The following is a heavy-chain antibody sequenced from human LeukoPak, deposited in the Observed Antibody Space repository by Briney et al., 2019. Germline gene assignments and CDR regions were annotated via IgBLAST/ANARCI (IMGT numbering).Heavy chain of an antibody. CDR2: ISWNSGSI. Sequence: GGSLRLSCAASGFTFDDYAMHWVRQAPGKGLEWVSGISWNSGSIGYADSVKGRFTISRDNAKNSLYLQMNSLRAEDTALYYCANLGAFDIWGQGTMVTVSS. V-gene: IGHV3-9*01. J-gene: IGHJ3*02. CDR1: GFTFDDYA. CDR3: ANLGAFDI.